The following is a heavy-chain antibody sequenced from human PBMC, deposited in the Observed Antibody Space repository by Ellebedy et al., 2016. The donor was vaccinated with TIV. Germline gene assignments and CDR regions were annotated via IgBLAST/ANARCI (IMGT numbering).Heavy chain of an antibody. CDR2: IIPIFGTA. CDR3: AKDRWYDSSGYWDY. J-gene: IGHJ4*02. CDR1: GGTFSSYA. V-gene: IGHV1-69*13. D-gene: IGHD3-22*01. Sequence: SVKVSXXASGGTFSSYAISWVRQAPGQGLEWMGGIIPIFGTANYAQKFQGRVTITADESTSTAYMELNSLRAEDTALYYCAKDRWYDSSGYWDYWGQGTLVTVSS.